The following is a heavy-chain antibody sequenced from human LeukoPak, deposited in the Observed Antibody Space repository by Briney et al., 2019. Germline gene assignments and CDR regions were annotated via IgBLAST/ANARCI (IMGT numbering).Heavy chain of an antibody. CDR3: AKFGIAAAGTKKAPSWSHQFDP. Sequence: PGGSLRLFCAASGFTFSAYSMHWVRQAPGKGLVWVVGMSYDGVNKYSADSVKGRFTISRDTSENTLHLQMNSLRVEDSALYYCAKFGIAAAGTKKAPSWSHQFDPWGQGTLVTVSS. CDR2: MSYDGVNK. J-gene: IGHJ5*02. CDR1: GFTFSAYS. V-gene: IGHV3-30-3*02. D-gene: IGHD6-13*01.